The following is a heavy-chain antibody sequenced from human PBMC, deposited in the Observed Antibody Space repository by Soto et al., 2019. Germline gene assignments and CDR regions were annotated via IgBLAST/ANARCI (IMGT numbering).Heavy chain of an antibody. V-gene: IGHV1-18*01. J-gene: IGHJ6*02. CDR3: ATYFWSGYTTFSYYYGMDV. D-gene: IGHD3-3*01. Sequence: ASVKVSCKASGYTFTSYGISWVRQAPGQGLEWMGWISAYNGNTNYAQKLQGRVTMTTDTSTSTAYMELRSLRSDDTAVYYCATYFWSGYTTFSYYYGMDVWGQGTTVTVSS. CDR1: GYTFTSYG. CDR2: ISAYNGNT.